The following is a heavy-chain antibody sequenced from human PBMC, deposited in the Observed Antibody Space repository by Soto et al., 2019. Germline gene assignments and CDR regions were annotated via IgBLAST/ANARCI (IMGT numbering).Heavy chain of an antibody. D-gene: IGHD3-3*01. CDR2: IYWDDDK. V-gene: IGHV2-5*02. J-gene: IGHJ4*02. CDR3: AHRILRTVFGLVTTTAIYFDF. Sequence: QITLNESGPTVVKPAEPLTLTCTFSGFSLTTSGVGVCWIRQSPGKAPEWLALIYWDDDKRYSASLKSRLTITKDTSKSQVVLTMASVDPADTATYYCAHRILRTVFGLVTTTAIYFDFWGQGTPVVVSS. CDR1: GFSLTTSGVG.